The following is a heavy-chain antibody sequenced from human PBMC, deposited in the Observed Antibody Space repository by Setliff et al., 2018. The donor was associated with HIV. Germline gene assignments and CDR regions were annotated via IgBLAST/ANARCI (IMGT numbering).Heavy chain of an antibody. J-gene: IGHJ2*01. CDR3: ARQDYYYDSSGYYRWWEPFSWYFDL. D-gene: IGHD3-22*01. Sequence: SETLSLTCAVDGGSFSGYYWSWIRQPPGKGLEWIGEINHSGSTNYNPSLKSRVTISVDTSKNQFSLKLSSVTAADTAVYYCARQDYYYDSSGYYRWWEPFSWYFDLWGRGTLVTVSS. CDR1: GGSFSGYY. V-gene: IGHV4-34*01. CDR2: INHSGST.